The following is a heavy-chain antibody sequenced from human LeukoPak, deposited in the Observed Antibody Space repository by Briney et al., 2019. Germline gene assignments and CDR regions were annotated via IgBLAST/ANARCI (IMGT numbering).Heavy chain of an antibody. CDR2: ISSSSLSI. J-gene: IGHJ4*02. CDR1: GFTFSDFG. CDR3: VSFYETY. Sequence: GGSLRLSCAASGFTFSDFGMTWVRQAPGKGLEWVSYISSSSLSIYYADSVKGRFTISRDNARNSLYLQMNSLRAEDTAVYYCVSFYETYWGRGTLVTVSS. D-gene: IGHD2/OR15-2a*01. V-gene: IGHV3-48*01.